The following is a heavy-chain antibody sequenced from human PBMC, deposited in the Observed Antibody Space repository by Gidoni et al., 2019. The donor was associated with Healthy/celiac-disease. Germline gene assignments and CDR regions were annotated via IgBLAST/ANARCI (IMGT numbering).Heavy chain of an antibody. CDR3: AREKRKYGDPDQADAFDI. J-gene: IGHJ3*02. CDR2: IWYDGSNK. CDR1: GFPFSSYG. Sequence: QVQLVESGGGVVQPGRSLRRSCAASGFPFSSYGMHWVRQAPGKGLEWVVVIWYDGSNKYYADSVKGRFTISRDNSKNTLYLQMNSLRAEDTAVYYCAREKRKYGDPDQADAFDIWGQGTMVTVSS. V-gene: IGHV3-33*01. D-gene: IGHD4-17*01.